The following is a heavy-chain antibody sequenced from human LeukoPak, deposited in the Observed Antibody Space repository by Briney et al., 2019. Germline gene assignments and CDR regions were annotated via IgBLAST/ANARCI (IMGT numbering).Heavy chain of an antibody. CDR3: ARDAGSGWYYFDS. CDR2: LYPSGRT. J-gene: IGHJ4*02. CDR1: GRSISLSS. V-gene: IGHV4-4*07. D-gene: IGHD6-19*01. Sequence: PSETLSLTCTVSGRSISLSSWSWLRQPAGKGLEWVGRLYPSGRTENNPSLKSRLSISLDAPKSQFSLRLTSVTAADTAVYFCARDAGSGWYYFDSWGQGTRVAVSS.